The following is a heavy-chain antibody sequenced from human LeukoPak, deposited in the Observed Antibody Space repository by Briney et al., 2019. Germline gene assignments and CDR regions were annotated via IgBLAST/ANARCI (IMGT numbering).Heavy chain of an antibody. V-gene: IGHV4-34*01. D-gene: IGHD6-13*01. J-gene: IGHJ3*02. Sequence: PSETLSPTCAVYGGSFSGYYWSWIRQPPGKGLEWIGEINHSGSTNYNPSLKSRVTISVDTSKNQFSLKLSSVTAADTAVYYCARGRSYSSWYSDDAFDIWGQGTMVTVSS. CDR1: GGSFSGYY. CDR2: INHSGST. CDR3: ARGRSYSSWYSDDAFDI.